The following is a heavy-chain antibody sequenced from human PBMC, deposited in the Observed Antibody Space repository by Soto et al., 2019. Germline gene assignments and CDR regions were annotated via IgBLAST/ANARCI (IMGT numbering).Heavy chain of an antibody. V-gene: IGHV4-59*01. D-gene: IGHD3-16*01. J-gene: IGHJ4*02. Sequence: PSETLSLTCNVSGDSINGYYWSWIRQPPGKGLEWIGCIYSSGSTKYSPSLRSRVSMSIDTPKSQFSLKLRSVTAADTAIYYCARARYYGAKNDFWGQGTLVTVSS. CDR2: IYSSGST. CDR3: ARARYYGAKNDF. CDR1: GDSINGYY.